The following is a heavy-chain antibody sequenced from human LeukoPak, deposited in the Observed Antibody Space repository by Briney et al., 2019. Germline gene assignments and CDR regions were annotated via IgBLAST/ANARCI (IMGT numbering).Heavy chain of an antibody. J-gene: IGHJ4*02. V-gene: IGHV1-24*01. CDR3: ATAPMGSSGWYESWGDY. CDR1: GYTFTGYY. Sequence: ASVKVSCKASGYTFTGYYMHWVRQAPGKGLEWMGGFDPEDGETMYAQKFQGRVTMTEDTSTDTAYMELSSLRSEDTAVYYCATAPMGSSGWYESWGDYWGQGTLVTVSS. D-gene: IGHD6-19*01. CDR2: FDPEDGET.